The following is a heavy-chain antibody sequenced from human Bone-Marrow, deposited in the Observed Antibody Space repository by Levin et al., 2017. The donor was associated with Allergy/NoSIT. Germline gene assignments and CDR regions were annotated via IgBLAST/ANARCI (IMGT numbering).Heavy chain of an antibody. CDR3: ARPPAMVRGVNFDY. Sequence: GESLKISCAASGFTFSSYAMHWVRQAPGKGLEWVAVISYDGSNKYYADSVKGRFTISRDNSKNTLYLQMNSLRAEDTAVYYCARPPAMVRGVNFDYWGQGTLVTVSS. J-gene: IGHJ4*02. CDR1: GFTFSSYA. V-gene: IGHV3-30-3*01. D-gene: IGHD3-10*01. CDR2: ISYDGSNK.